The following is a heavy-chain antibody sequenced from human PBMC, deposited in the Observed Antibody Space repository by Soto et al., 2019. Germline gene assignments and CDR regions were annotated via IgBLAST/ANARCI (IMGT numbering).Heavy chain of an antibody. CDR2: IWYDGSNK. J-gene: IGHJ4*02. D-gene: IGHD6-25*01. CDR1: GFTFSSYG. V-gene: IGHV3-33*01. CDR3: AISSGILDY. Sequence: PGGSLRLSCAASGFTFSSYGMHWVRQAPGKGLEWVAVIWYDGSNKYYADSVKGRFTISRDKSKNTLYLQMNSLRAEDTAVYYCAISSGILDYWGQGTLVTVSS.